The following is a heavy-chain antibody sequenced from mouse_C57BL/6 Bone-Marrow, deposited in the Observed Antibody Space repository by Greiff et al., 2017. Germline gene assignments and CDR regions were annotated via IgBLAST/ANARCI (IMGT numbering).Heavy chain of an antibody. CDR2: INPSSGYT. Sequence: VQLQQSGAELARPGASVKMSCKASGYSFTSYTMHWVKQRPGQGLEWIGYINPSSGYTKSNQKFKDKATLTVDKSSSTAYMQLSSLTSEDSAVYYCTRSTVLATDYWGQGTTLTVSS. V-gene: IGHV1-4*01. J-gene: IGHJ2*01. CDR3: TRSTVLATDY. D-gene: IGHD1-1*01. CDR1: GYSFTSYT.